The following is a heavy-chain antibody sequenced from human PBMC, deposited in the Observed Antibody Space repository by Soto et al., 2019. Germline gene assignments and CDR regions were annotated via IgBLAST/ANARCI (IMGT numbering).Heavy chain of an antibody. V-gene: IGHV4-34*01. CDR2: INHSGST. Sequence: SETLSLTCAVYGGSFSGYYWSWIRQPPGKGLDWIGEINHSGSTNYNPSLKSRVTISVDTSKNQFSLKLSSVTAADTAVYYCARAGYSARYSSGWYGDWFDPLGQGTLVTVSS. CDR1: GGSFSGYY. CDR3: ARAGYSARYSSGWYGDWFDP. J-gene: IGHJ5*02. D-gene: IGHD6-19*01.